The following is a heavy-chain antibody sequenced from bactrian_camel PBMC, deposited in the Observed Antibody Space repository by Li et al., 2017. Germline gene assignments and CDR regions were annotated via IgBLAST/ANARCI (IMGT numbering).Heavy chain of an antibody. J-gene: IGHJ6*01. CDR3: AAGSLRFCNLERDGCAALTLRT. D-gene: IGHD3*01. Sequence: VQLVESGGGSVQAGGSLRLSCAASGSAFSASCMGWFRQAPGKEREAVASITTDGGSTDYAGSVGGRFTISRDNAKNTLYLQMDSLKPEDTAMYYCAAGSLRFCNLERDGCAALTLRTGARGPRSPSP. V-gene: IGHV3S54*01. CDR1: GSAFSASC. CDR2: ITTDGGST.